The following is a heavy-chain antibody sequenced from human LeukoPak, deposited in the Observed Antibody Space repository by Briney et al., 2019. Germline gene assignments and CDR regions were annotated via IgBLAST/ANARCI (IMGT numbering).Heavy chain of an antibody. Sequence: GGSLRLSCGASGFPFSNYDMHWVRQAPGKGLDWVSAIDTVGNTYYSGSVKGRFTISRENAQSSLFLQMNSLRDGDTAFYYCIRIRTREHQYGMDVWGQGTTVTVSS. CDR3: IRIRTREHQYGMDV. CDR2: IDTVGNT. D-gene: IGHD1-26*01. J-gene: IGHJ6*02. CDR1: GFPFSNYD. V-gene: IGHV3-13*01.